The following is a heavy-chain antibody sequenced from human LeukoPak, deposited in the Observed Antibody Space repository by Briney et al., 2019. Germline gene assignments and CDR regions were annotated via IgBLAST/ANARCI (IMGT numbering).Heavy chain of an antibody. D-gene: IGHD4-17*01. CDR3: ARHGYGDYVGNWFDP. J-gene: IGHJ5*02. CDR2: INHSGST. V-gene: IGHV4-34*01. CDR1: GGSISSYY. Sequence: SSETLSLTCTVSGGSISSYYWSWIRQPPGKGLEWIGEINHSGSTNYNPSLKSRVTISVDTSKNQFSLKLSSVTAADTAVYYCARHGYGDYVGNWFDPWGQGTLVTVSS.